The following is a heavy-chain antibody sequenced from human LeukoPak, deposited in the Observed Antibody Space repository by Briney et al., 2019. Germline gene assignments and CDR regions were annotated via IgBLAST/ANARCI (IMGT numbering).Heavy chain of an antibody. V-gene: IGHV4-59*08. CDR2: ISYSGST. J-gene: IGHJ4*02. CDR1: GGSISSYY. D-gene: IGHD6-6*01. Sequence: SETLSLTCTVSGGSISSYYWSWIRQPPGKGLEWIGYISYSGSTYYHPSPKSRVTISVDTSKSQFSLKLSSVTAADTAVYYCARLGDSTSRLYYFDYWGQGTLVTVSS. CDR3: ARLGDSTSRLYYFDY.